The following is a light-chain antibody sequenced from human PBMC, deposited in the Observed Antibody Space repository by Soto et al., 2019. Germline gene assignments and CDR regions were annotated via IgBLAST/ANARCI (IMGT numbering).Light chain of an antibody. J-gene: IGLJ2*01. V-gene: IGLV2-14*01. CDR1: SSDVGNYNY. CDR3: SSYTSSSSLVV. Sequence: QSVLTQPASVSGSPGQSITISCTGTSSDVGNYNYVSWYQQDPGKAPKLMIFDVSSRPSGVSDRFSGSKSGNTASLTIPGLQAEDEAHYYCSSYTSSSSLVVFGGGTKLTVL. CDR2: DVS.